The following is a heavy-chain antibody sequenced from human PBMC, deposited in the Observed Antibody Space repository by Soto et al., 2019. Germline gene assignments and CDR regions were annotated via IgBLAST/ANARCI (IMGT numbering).Heavy chain of an antibody. CDR3: AREGIAAALDY. V-gene: IGHV3-21*01. D-gene: IGHD6-13*01. Sequence: EVQLVESGGGLVKPGGSLRLSCAASGFTFSSYSMNWVRQAPGKGLEWVSSISSSSSYIYYADSVKGRLTISRDNAKNSLYLQVNSLRAEDTAVYYCAREGIAAALDYWGQGTLVTVSS. J-gene: IGHJ4*02. CDR1: GFTFSSYS. CDR2: ISSSSSYI.